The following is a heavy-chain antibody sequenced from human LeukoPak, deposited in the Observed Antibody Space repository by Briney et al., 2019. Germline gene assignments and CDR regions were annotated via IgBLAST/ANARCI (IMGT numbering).Heavy chain of an antibody. D-gene: IGHD6-19*01. CDR3: ARGGSGWYLNWFDP. Sequence: SETLSLTCTVAGGSISSSSYYWGWIRQPPGKGLEWIGSIYYSGTTYYNPSLKSRVTISVDTSKYQFSLKLSSVTAADTAVYYCARGGSGWYLNWFDPWGQGTLVTVSS. J-gene: IGHJ5*02. CDR2: IYYSGTT. CDR1: GGSISSSSYY. V-gene: IGHV4-39*01.